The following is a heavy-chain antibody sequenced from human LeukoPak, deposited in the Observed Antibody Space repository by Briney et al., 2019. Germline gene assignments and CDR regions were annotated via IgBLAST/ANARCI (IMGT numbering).Heavy chain of an antibody. CDR1: GGSISSSSYY. CDR2: IYYSGST. Sequence: SGTLSLTCTVSGGSISSSSYYWGWIRQPPGKGLEWIGSIYYSGSTNYNPSLKSRVTMSVDTSKNQFSLKLSSVTAADTAVYYCARYGSWYGIDYWGQGTLVIVSS. CDR3: ARYGSWYGIDY. V-gene: IGHV4-39*07. D-gene: IGHD3-10*01. J-gene: IGHJ4*02.